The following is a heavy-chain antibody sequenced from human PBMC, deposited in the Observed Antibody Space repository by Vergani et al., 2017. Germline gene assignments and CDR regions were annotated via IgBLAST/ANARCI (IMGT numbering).Heavy chain of an antibody. D-gene: IGHD5-18*01. Sequence: VQLVESGGGVVQPGRSLRLSCAASGFTFSSYSMNWVRQAPGKGLEWVSSISSSSSYIYYADSVKGRFTISRDNAKNSLYLQMNSLRAEDTAVYYCARVGDTAMVETFDYWGQGTLVTVSS. CDR1: GFTFSSYS. CDR3: ARVGDTAMVETFDY. J-gene: IGHJ4*02. V-gene: IGHV3-21*01. CDR2: ISSSSSYI.